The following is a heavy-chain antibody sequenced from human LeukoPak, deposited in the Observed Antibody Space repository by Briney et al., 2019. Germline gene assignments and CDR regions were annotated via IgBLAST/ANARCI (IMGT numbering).Heavy chain of an antibody. J-gene: IGHJ3*02. Sequence: PGGSLRLSCAASGFIFSTSWMTWVRQAPGKGLEWVANIKRDGSVIHYVDSVKGRFTISRDNAKNTLYLQMNSLTAEDTAVYYCASGVLIWLGHAFDIWGQGTMVTVSS. CDR2: IKRDGSVI. CDR3: ASGVLIWLGHAFDI. CDR1: GFIFSTSW. D-gene: IGHD3-10*01. V-gene: IGHV3-7*01.